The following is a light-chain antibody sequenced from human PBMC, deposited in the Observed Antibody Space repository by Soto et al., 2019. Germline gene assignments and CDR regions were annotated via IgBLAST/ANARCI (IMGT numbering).Light chain of an antibody. CDR3: SSYAGSNNIV. V-gene: IGLV2-8*01. J-gene: IGLJ1*01. Sequence: QSVLTQPPSASGSPGRSVTISCTGASSDVGGYNFVSWYQQHPGKAPKLLIYEVTKRPSGVPDRFSGSRSGNTASLTVSGLQAEDEADYYCSSYAGSNNIVFGIGTKVTVL. CDR2: EVT. CDR1: SSDVGGYNF.